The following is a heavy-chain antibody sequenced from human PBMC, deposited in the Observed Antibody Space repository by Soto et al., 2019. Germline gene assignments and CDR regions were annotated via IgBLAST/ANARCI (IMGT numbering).Heavy chain of an antibody. CDR3: ARRFMITFGGVIVTHYGMDV. V-gene: IGHV1-3*01. D-gene: IGHD3-16*02. CDR2: INAGNGNT. Sequence: ASVKVSCKASGYTFTSYAMHWVRQAPGQRLEWMGWINAGNGNTKYSQKFQGRVTITRDTSASTAHMELSSLRSEDTAVYYCARRFMITFGGVIVTHYGMDVWGQGTTVTVSS. J-gene: IGHJ6*02. CDR1: GYTFTSYA.